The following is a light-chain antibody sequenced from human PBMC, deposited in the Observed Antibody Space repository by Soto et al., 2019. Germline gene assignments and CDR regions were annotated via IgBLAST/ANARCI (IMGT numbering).Light chain of an antibody. CDR1: SSDVGGYKY. V-gene: IGLV2-14*01. J-gene: IGLJ3*02. CDR2: EVS. CDR3: QSYDNSLSASL. Sequence: QSVLTQPASVSGSPGQSITISCTGTSSDVGGYKYVSWYQQHPDKAPKLIIFEVSNRPSGVPDRFSGSKSGTSASLAITGLQAEDEADYYCQSYDNSLSASLFGGGTKLTVL.